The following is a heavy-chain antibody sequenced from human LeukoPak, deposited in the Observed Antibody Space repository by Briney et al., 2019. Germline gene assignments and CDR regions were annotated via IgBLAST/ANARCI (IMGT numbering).Heavy chain of an antibody. J-gene: IGHJ4*02. CDR2: IYDIGSI. CDR1: GGSISSYY. CDR3: AGHHPRNTVDF. D-gene: IGHD2/OR15-2a*01. V-gene: IGHV4-59*08. Sequence: SETLSLTCTVSGGSISSYYWSWIRQPPGKGLEWIAYIYDIGSINYNPSLKRRVTISLDTSKNQFSLKLSSVTAADTAVYYCAGHHPRNTVDFWGQGTLVTVSS.